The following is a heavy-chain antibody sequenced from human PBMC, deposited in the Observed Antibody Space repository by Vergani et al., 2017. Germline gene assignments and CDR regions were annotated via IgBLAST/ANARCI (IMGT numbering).Heavy chain of an antibody. CDR2: IYHSGST. CDR1: GYSISSGYY. Sequence: QVQLQESGPGLVKPSETLSLTCAVSGYSISSGYYWGWIRQPPGKGLGWIGSIYHSGSTYYNPSPKCRVTISVDTSKNQFSLKLSSVTAADTAVYYCARFASSGYFDYWGQGTLVTVSS. D-gene: IGHD3-10*01. J-gene: IGHJ4*02. CDR3: ARFASSGYFDY. V-gene: IGHV4-38-2*01.